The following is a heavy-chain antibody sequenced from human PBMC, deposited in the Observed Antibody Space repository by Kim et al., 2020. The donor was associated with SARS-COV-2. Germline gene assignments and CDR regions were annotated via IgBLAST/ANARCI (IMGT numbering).Heavy chain of an antibody. V-gene: IGHV3-73*01. D-gene: IGHD3-10*01. J-gene: IGHJ6*03. CDR3: TRGWFGELLRSYYYMDV. CDR1: GFTFSGSA. CDR2: IRSKANSYAT. Sequence: GGSLRLSCAASGFTFSGSAMHWVRQASGKGLEWVGRIRSKANSYATAYAASVKGRFTISRDDSKNTAYLQMNSLKTEDTAVYYCTRGWFGELLRSYYYMDVWGKGTTVTVSS.